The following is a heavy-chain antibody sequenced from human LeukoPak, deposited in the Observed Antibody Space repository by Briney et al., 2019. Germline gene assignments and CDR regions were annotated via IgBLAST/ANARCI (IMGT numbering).Heavy chain of an antibody. D-gene: IGHD6-13*01. CDR3: ASKSSSWYSETFDY. J-gene: IGHJ4*02. V-gene: IGHV3-7*01. CDR1: GFTFSSYA. CDR2: IKQDGSEK. Sequence: GGSLRLSCAASGFTFSSYAMSWVRQAPGKGLEWVANIKQDGSEKYYVDSVKGRFTISRDNAKNSLYLQMNSLRAEDTAVYYCASKSSSWYSETFDYWGQGTLVTVSS.